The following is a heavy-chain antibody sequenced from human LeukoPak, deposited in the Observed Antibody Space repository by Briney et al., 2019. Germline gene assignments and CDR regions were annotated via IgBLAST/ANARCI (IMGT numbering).Heavy chain of an antibody. Sequence: ASVKVSCKASGYTFTGYYMHWVRQAPGQGLEWMGWINPNSGGTNYAQKFQGWVTMTRDTSISTAYMELSRLRSDDTAVYYCARGLGYSSYAGVGNWFDPWGQGTLVTVSS. V-gene: IGHV1-2*04. CDR2: INPNSGGT. CDR3: ARGLGYSSYAGVGNWFDP. J-gene: IGHJ5*02. CDR1: GYTFTGYY. D-gene: IGHD5-12*01.